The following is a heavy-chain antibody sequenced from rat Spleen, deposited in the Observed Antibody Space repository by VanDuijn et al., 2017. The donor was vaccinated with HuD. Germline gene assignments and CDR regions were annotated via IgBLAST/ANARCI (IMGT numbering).Heavy chain of an antibody. V-gene: IGHV5-7*01. Sequence: EVQLVESGGGLVQPGRSLKLSCAASGFTFSNYDMAWVRQAPKKGLEWVATISYDGSSTYYRDSVKGRFTISRDNAKSILYLQMDSLRSEDTATYYCARRHYGYTDYFDYWGQGVMVTVSS. CDR3: ARRHYGYTDYFDY. CDR1: GFTFSNYD. J-gene: IGHJ2*01. D-gene: IGHD1-9*01. CDR2: ISYDGSST.